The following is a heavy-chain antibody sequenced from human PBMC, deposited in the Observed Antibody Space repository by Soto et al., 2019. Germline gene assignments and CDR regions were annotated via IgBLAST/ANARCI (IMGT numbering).Heavy chain of an antibody. J-gene: IGHJ4*02. Sequence: GALRLSCAASGFTFSSYAMSWVRQAPGKGLEWVSAISGSGGSTYYADSVKGRFTISRDNSKNTLYLQMNSLRAEDTAVYYCAKDLRAAAGTPNFDYWGQGTLVTVSS. D-gene: IGHD6-13*01. CDR1: GFTFSSYA. V-gene: IGHV3-23*01. CDR3: AKDLRAAAGTPNFDY. CDR2: ISGSGGST.